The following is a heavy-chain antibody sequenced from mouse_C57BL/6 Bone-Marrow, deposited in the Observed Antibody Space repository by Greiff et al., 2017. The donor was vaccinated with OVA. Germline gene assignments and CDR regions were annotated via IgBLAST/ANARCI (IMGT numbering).Heavy chain of an antibody. D-gene: IGHD1-1*01. CDR3: ARRGQYYYGSSYDYFDY. V-gene: IGHV1-18*01. CDR2: INPNNGGT. Sequence: EVKLVESGPELVKPGASVKIPCKASGYTFTDYNMDWVKQSHGKSLEWIGDINPNNGGTIYNQKFKGKATLTVDKSSSTAYMELRSLTSEDTAVYYCARRGQYYYGSSYDYFDYWGQGTTLTVSS. CDR1: GYTFTDYN. J-gene: IGHJ2*01.